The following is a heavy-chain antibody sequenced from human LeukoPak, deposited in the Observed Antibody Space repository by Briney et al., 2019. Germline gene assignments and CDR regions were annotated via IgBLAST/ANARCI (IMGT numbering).Heavy chain of an antibody. CDR1: GGSFSGYY. Sequence: SETLSLTCAVYGGSFSGYYWSWIRQPPGKGLEWIGEINHSGSTNYNPSLKSRVTISVDTSKNQFSLKLSSVTAADTALYYCARGVDIVATVWFDSWGQGTLVTVSS. D-gene: IGHD5-12*01. V-gene: IGHV4-34*01. CDR2: INHSGST. J-gene: IGHJ5*01. CDR3: ARGVDIVATVWFDS.